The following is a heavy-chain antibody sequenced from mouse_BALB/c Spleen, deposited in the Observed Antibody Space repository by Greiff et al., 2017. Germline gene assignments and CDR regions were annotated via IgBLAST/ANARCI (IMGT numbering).Heavy chain of an antibody. J-gene: IGHJ4*01. CDR3: APYGTTDSMDY. D-gene: IGHD1-1*01. V-gene: IGHV14-3*02. CDR1: GFNIKDTY. CDR2: IDPANGNT. Sequence: VQLQQSGAELVKPGASVKLSCTASGFNIKDTYMHWVKQRPEQGLEWIGRIDPANGNTKYDPKFQGKATITADTSSNTAYLQLSSLTSEDTAVYYCAPYGTTDSMDYWGQGTSVTVSS.